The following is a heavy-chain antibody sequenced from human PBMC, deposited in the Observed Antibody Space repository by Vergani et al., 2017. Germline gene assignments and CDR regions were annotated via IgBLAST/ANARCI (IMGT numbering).Heavy chain of an antibody. Sequence: EAQLLESGGGLVQPGGSLRLSCVASGFPFSSRGMSWVRHTPGKGPEWVSCISSGGDYTYYSDSVKGRFSVSRDNSKNTLYLQINSLRAEDTAVYFCAKIRVGARWAFDIWGRGTMVTVSS. CDR1: GFPFSSRG. D-gene: IGHD4-23*01. CDR3: AKIRVGARWAFDI. V-gene: IGHV3-23*01. J-gene: IGHJ3*02. CDR2: ISSGGDYT.